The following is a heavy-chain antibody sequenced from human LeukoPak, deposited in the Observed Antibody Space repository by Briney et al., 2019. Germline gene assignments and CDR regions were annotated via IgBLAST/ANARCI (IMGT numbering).Heavy chain of an antibody. J-gene: IGHJ4*02. CDR3: AREAVSPGIAAAAIDY. V-gene: IGHV3-7*01. CDR1: GFTFSSYW. D-gene: IGHD6-13*01. Sequence: GGSLRLSCAASGFTFSSYWMSWVRQAPGKGLEWVANIKQDGSEKYYVDSVKGRFTISRDNAKNSLYLQMNSLRAEDTAVYYCAREAVSPGIAAAAIDYWGQGTLVTVSS. CDR2: IKQDGSEK.